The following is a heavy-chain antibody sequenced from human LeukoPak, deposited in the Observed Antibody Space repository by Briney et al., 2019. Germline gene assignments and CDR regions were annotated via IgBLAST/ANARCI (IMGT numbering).Heavy chain of an antibody. CDR2: IYSGGTT. D-gene: IGHD7-27*01. J-gene: IGHJ4*02. CDR3: ARVNWARLDY. Sequence: PGGTLRLSCAGSGFTFRNYAMSWVRQAPGKGLEWVSVIYSGGTTYYADSVKGRFTISRDNSKNTLYLQMNSLRAEDTAVYYCARVNWARLDYWGQGALVTVSS. CDR1: GFTFRNYA. V-gene: IGHV3-66*01.